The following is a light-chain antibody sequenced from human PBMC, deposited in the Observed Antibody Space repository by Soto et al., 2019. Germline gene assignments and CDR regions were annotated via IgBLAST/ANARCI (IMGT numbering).Light chain of an antibody. V-gene: IGKV1-5*01. CDR2: DAS. Sequence: DIQMTQSPSTLSGSVVDRVTITGRASQTISSWLAWYQQKPGKAPKLLIYDASSLESGVPSRFSGSGSGTEFTLAISSLQPDDFATYYCQQYNSYSWTFGQGTKVDIK. J-gene: IGKJ1*01. CDR3: QQYNSYSWT. CDR1: QTISSW.